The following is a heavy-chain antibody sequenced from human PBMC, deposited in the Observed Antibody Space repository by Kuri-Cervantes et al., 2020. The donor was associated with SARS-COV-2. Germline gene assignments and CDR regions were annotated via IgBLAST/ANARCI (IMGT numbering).Heavy chain of an antibody. D-gene: IGHD6-13*01. J-gene: IGHJ6*03. CDR3: ERVLEGIVAAGSYYYYYMDV. V-gene: IGHV4-4*07. Sequence: ESLKISCTVSGDSISSYFWSWVRQPAGKGLEWIGHIYTSGSTNYNPSLKSRVTMSVDTSKNHFSLRLSSVTAAATAVYYFERVLEGIVAAGSYYYYYMDVWGKGTTVTVSS. CDR1: GDSISSYF. CDR2: IYTSGST.